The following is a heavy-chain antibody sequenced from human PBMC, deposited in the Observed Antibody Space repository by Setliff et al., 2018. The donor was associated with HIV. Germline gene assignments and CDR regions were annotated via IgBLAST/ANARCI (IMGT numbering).Heavy chain of an antibody. CDR3: ARAVDTAMVMGSTFDY. V-gene: IGHV4-39*07. D-gene: IGHD5-18*01. J-gene: IGHJ4*02. CDR2: IYYSGST. CDR1: GGSISSSSYY. Sequence: TLSLTCTVSGGSISSSSYYWGWIRQPPGKGLEWIGSIYYSGSTYYNPSLKSRVTISVDTSKNQFSLKLSSVTAADTAVYYCARAVDTAMVMGSTFDYWGQGTLVTVSS.